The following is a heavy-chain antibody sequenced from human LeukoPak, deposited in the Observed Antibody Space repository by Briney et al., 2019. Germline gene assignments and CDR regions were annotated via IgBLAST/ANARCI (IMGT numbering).Heavy chain of an antibody. CDR1: GFTVSSSNY. Sequence: GGSLRLSCAASGFTVSSSNYMNWVRPAPGKGLEWVSGIYTGGTTYYTDSVKGRFTISRDNPNNTLYLQMHSLRAEDTAVYYWAREISRFGIWGQGTLVTVSS. D-gene: IGHD3-16*01. CDR3: AREISRFGI. V-gene: IGHV3-66*01. CDR2: IYTGGTT. J-gene: IGHJ4*02.